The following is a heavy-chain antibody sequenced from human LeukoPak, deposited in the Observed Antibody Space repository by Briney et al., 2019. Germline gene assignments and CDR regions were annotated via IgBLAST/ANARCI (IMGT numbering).Heavy chain of an antibody. Sequence: GGSLRLSCAASGFTFSTYAMTWVRQAPGKGLEWVSGLSGSGSTTYYADSVKGRFTISRDNSKNTLYLQMNSLRAGDTAIYYCARALPYGGYYYYYYMDVWGKGTTVTVSS. D-gene: IGHD4/OR15-4a*01. CDR1: GFTFSTYA. V-gene: IGHV3-23*01. CDR3: ARALPYGGYYYYYYMDV. CDR2: LSGSGSTT. J-gene: IGHJ6*03.